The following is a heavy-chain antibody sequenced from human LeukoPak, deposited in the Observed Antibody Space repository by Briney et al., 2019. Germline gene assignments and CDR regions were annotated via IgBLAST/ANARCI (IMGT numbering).Heavy chain of an antibody. CDR2: ITWNRDNI. CDR1: GLTFDDYA. V-gene: IGHV3-9*01. D-gene: IGHD3-22*01. Sequence: EPGRSLRLSCAASGLTFDDYAMHWVRQAPGKGLEWVSGITWNRDNIGYGDSVKGRFTISRDNVKNALYLQVNSLRPEDTALYYCAKDLSSAITSALVLDVWGQGTTVIVSS. CDR3: AKDLSSAITSALVLDV. J-gene: IGHJ6*02.